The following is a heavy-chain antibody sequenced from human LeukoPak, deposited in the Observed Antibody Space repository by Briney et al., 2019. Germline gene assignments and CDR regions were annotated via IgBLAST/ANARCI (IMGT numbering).Heavy chain of an antibody. CDR2: IWYDGSNK. CDR3: ASEPNGNSLYQH. V-gene: IGHV3-33*01. Sequence: GGSLRLSCAASGFTFSRYGMHWVRQAPGKGLEWVAVIWYDGSNKYYADSVKGRFTISRDNSKNTLYLQMNSLRAEDTAVYYCASEPNGNSLYQHWGQGTLVTVSS. D-gene: IGHD4-23*01. J-gene: IGHJ1*01. CDR1: GFTFSRYG.